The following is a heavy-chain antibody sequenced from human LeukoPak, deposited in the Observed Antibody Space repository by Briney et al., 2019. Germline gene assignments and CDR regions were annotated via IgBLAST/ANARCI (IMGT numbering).Heavy chain of an antibody. D-gene: IGHD6-13*01. V-gene: IGHV4-34*01. Sequence: KPSETLSLTCAVYGGSFSTYYWSWIRQPPGKELEWVGEINHSGSTNYNPSLKSRVTISVDTSKNQFSLRLSSVTAADTAVYYCATGRGPQLVDWGQGTLVTVSS. J-gene: IGHJ4*02. CDR1: GGSFSTYY. CDR3: ATGRGPQLVD. CDR2: INHSGST.